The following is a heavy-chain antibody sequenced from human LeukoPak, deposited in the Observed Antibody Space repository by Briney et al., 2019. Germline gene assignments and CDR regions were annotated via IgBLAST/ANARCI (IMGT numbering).Heavy chain of an antibody. J-gene: IGHJ4*02. Sequence: SETLSLTCTVSGVSISTYYWSWIRQPPGKGLEWIGYIHYGGSTNYNPSLKSRVTISVDTSKNQFSLKLSSVTAADTAVYYCASTERCSTTCPLDYWGQGTLVTVSS. CDR1: GVSISTYY. CDR3: ASTERCSTTCPLDY. CDR2: IHYGGST. V-gene: IGHV4-59*12. D-gene: IGHD2-2*01.